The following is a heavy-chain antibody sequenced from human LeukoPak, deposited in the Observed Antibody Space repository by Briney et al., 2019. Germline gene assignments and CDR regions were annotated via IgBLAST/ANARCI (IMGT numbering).Heavy chain of an antibody. CDR1: GFTFSSYS. CDR2: ISSSGGYI. D-gene: IGHD4-17*01. V-gene: IGHV3-21*01. J-gene: IGHJ6*02. Sequence: GGSLRLSCAASGFTFSSYSMNWVRQAPGKGLEWVSSISSSGGYIYYADSVKGRFTISRDNAKNSLYLQMNSLRAEDTAVYYCARGKTTLDYGDYNYGMDVWGQGTTVTVSS. CDR3: ARGKTTLDYGDYNYGMDV.